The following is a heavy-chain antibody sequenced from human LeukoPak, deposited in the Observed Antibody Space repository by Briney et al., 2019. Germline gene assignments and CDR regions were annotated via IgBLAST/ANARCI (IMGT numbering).Heavy chain of an antibody. CDR3: ARGGTTVTIKFDY. V-gene: IGHV4-39*01. Sequence: PSETLSLTCTVSGGSISSSSYYWGWIRQPPGKGLEWIGSIYYSGSTYYNPSLKSRVTISADTSKNQFSLKLSSVTAADTAVYYCARGGTTVTIKFDYWGQGTLVTVSS. J-gene: IGHJ4*02. CDR1: GGSISSSSYY. CDR2: IYYSGST. D-gene: IGHD4-17*01.